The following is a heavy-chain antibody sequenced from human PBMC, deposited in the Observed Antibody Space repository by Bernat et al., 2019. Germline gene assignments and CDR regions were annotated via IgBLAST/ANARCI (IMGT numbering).Heavy chain of an antibody. CDR2: IWYDGSNK. J-gene: IGHJ4*02. D-gene: IGHD6-19*01. V-gene: IGHV3-33*01. CDR3: AREAGLVKYYFNY. CDR1: GFTFSSYG. Sequence: QVQLVESGGGVVQPGRSLRLSCAASGFTFSSYGMHWVRQAPGKGLEWVAVIWYDGSNKYYADSVKCRFTISRDNSKNTLYLQMTSLRAEDTAVYYCAREAGLVKYYFNYWGQGTMVTVSS.